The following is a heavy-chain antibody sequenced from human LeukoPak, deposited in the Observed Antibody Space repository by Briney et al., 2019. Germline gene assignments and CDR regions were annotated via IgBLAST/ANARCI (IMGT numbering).Heavy chain of an antibody. Sequence: PSETLSLTCTVSGGSISSGNYYWSWIRQPAGKGLEWIGRIYTSGSTNYNPSLKSRVTISVDTSKNQFSLKLSSVTAADTAVYYCASEGWAAAGTGYYDYWGQGTLVTVSS. D-gene: IGHD6-13*01. CDR3: ASEGWAAAGTGYYDY. V-gene: IGHV4-61*02. CDR1: GGSISSGNYY. CDR2: IYTSGST. J-gene: IGHJ4*02.